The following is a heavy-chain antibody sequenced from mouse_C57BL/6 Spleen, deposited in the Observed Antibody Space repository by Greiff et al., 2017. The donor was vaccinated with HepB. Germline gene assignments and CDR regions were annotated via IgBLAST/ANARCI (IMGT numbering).Heavy chain of an antibody. CDR3: ARRELPYAMDY. CDR2: IYPGDGDT. V-gene: IGHV1-80*01. CDR1: GYAFSSYW. Sequence: QVQLQQSGAELVKPGASVKISCKASGYAFSSYWMNWVKQRPGKGLEWIGQIYPGDGDTNYNGKFKGKATLTADKSSSTAYMQLSSLTSEDSAVYFCARRELPYAMDYWGQGTSVTVSS. J-gene: IGHJ4*01. D-gene: IGHD6-1*02.